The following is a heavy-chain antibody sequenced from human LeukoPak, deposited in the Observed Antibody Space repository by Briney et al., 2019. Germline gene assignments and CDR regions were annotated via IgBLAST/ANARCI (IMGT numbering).Heavy chain of an antibody. V-gene: IGHV1-2*02. CDR3: ARDLSKSIAARLGGWFDP. J-gene: IGHJ5*02. D-gene: IGHD6-6*01. CDR1: GYTFTGYY. CDR2: VNPNSGCT. Sequence: GASVKVSFKASGYTFTGYYIHWVRQAPGQGLEWMGWVNPNSGCTNYAQKFQGRVTMTRDTSISTAYMELSRLRSDDTAVYYCARDLSKSIAARLGGWFDPWGQGTLVTVSS.